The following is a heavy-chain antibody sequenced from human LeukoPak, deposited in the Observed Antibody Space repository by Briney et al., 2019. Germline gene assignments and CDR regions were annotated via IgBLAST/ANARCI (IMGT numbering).Heavy chain of an antibody. CDR3: TKVRLLGALDDAFDV. CDR2: IRHDGSNK. V-gene: IGHV3-30*02. J-gene: IGHJ3*01. CDR1: GFPFSSYA. D-gene: IGHD7-27*01. Sequence: GGSLRLSCAASGFPFSSYAMHWVRQAPGKGLEWVAFIRHDGSNKYHGNSVQGRFTISRDNSRNTLYLQLNSLRPEDTAVYYCTKVRLLGALDDAFDVWGQGTMVTVSS.